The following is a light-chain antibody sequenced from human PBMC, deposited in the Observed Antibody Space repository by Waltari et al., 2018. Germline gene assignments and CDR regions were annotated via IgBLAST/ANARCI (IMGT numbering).Light chain of an antibody. CDR3: QQYFSYPWS. CDR2: WAS. CDR1: QSILYNSDNKTC. J-gene: IGKJ1*01. Sequence: DIVLTHSPESLAVSLGERATLNCKSSQSILYNSDNKTCLVWYQQKPGQPPKVLIYWASNRESGVPDRFSGSGSGTDFTLTISSLQAEDVAVYYCQQYFSYPWSFGQGTKVEIK. V-gene: IGKV4-1*01.